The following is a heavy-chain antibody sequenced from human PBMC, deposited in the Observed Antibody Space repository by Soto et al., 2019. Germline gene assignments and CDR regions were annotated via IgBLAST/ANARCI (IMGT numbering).Heavy chain of an antibody. D-gene: IGHD2-15*01. Sequence: QVHLEQWGAGLLKPSETLSLTCGVSGGSLHDYYWSWIRQSPGKGLEWIGEINHRGTINYNPSLRSRVTISRDSSKNQCSLNLASVTAADTALYYCARGGNIVMMPAAPFDFRGQGTLVTVSS. V-gene: IGHV4-34*01. CDR3: ARGGNIVMMPAAPFDF. J-gene: IGHJ4*02. CDR1: GGSLHDYY. CDR2: INHRGTI.